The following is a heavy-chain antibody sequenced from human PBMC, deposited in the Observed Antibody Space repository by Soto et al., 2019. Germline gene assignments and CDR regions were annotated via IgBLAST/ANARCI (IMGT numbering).Heavy chain of an antibody. Sequence: QVQLQESGPGLVKPSQTLSLTCTVSGGSISSGGYYWSWIRQHPGKGLEWVGYIYYSGSTYYNPSLKSRVTISVDTSKTQVSLKLSSVTAADTAVYYCARDRGVAPLGWYFYLWCRGTLVTVSS. J-gene: IGHJ2*01. CDR2: IYYSGST. D-gene: IGHD2-15*01. CDR3: ARDRGVAPLGWYFYL. V-gene: IGHV4-31*03. CDR1: GGSISSGGYY.